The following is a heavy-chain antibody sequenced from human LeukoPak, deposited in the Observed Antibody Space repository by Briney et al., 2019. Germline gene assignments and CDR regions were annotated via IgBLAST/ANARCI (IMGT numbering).Heavy chain of an antibody. Sequence: ASVKVSCKASGYTFTSYAMHWVRQAPGQRLEWMGWINAGNGNTKYSQKFQGRVTITRDTSAGTAYMKLSSLRSEDTAVYYCARDAIAAAGTILNWFDPWGQGTLVTVSS. CDR2: INAGNGNT. D-gene: IGHD6-13*01. CDR3: ARDAIAAAGTILNWFDP. CDR1: GYTFTSYA. J-gene: IGHJ5*02. V-gene: IGHV1-3*01.